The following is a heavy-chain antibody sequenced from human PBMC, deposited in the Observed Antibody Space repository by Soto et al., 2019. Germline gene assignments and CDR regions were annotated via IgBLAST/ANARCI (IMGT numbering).Heavy chain of an antibody. V-gene: IGHV1-3*01. J-gene: IGHJ6*02. Sequence: ASVKVSCKPSGDTFSSYTFTWVRQAPGQGLEWMGWINAGNGNTKYSQKFQGRVTITRDTSASTAYMELSSLRSEDTAVYYCASVSHCSSTSCYTYYYGMDVWGQGTTVTVSS. D-gene: IGHD2-2*01. CDR2: INAGNGNT. CDR3: ASVSHCSSTSCYTYYYGMDV. CDR1: GDTFSSYT.